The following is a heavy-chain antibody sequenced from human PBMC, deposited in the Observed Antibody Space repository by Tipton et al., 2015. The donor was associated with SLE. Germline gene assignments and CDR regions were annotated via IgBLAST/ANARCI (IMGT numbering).Heavy chain of an antibody. V-gene: IGHV4-59*12. CDR3: GRDRPTGYYDY. J-gene: IGHJ4*02. CDR1: GGSISSYY. Sequence: TLSLTCTVSGGSISSYYWSWVRQPPGRGLEWIGYIYYSGSTNYNPSLKSRVTISVDTSKNKFSLKLTSVTAADTAAYYCGRDRPTGYYDYWGQGIQVIVSS. D-gene: IGHD3-9*01. CDR2: IYYSGST.